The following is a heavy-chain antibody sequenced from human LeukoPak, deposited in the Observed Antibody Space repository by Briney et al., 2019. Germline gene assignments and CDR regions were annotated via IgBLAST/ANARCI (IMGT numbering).Heavy chain of an antibody. V-gene: IGHV3-20*04. CDR1: GFTFSNYN. D-gene: IGHD3-16*02. CDR3: ARGYPAEYFQH. J-gene: IGHJ1*01. Sequence: GGSLRLSCAASGFTFSNYNMNWVRQAPGKGLEWVSGINWNGGSTGYADSVKGRFTISRDNAKNSLYLQMNSLRAEDTALYYCARGYPAEYFQHWGQGTLVTVSS. CDR2: INWNGGST.